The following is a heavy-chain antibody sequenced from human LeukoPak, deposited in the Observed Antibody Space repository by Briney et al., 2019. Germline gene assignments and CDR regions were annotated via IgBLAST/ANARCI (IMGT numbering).Heavy chain of an antibody. CDR1: GASIRSYC. D-gene: IGHD2-15*01. CDR2: IYYSGNT. V-gene: IGHV4-59*01. J-gene: IGHJ4*02. CDR3: ARGSPVGNY. Sequence: SETLSLTCSASGASIRSYCWSWIRQPPGKGLEWIGYIYYSGNTDYNPSLKSRVAISVDTSKNQFSLKLTSVTAADTAVYYCARGSPVGNYWGQGTLVTVSS.